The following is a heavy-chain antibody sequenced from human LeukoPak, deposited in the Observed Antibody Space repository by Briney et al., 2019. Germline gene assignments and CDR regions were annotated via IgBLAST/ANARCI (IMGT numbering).Heavy chain of an antibody. CDR1: GFTFSDYA. J-gene: IGHJ3*02. Sequence: GGSLRLSCAASGFTFSDYAMYWVRQAPGKGLEYVSGISGHGVSTYYANSVKGRFIISRDNSKNTLYLQMGSLRGEDMAVYYCAREGGDSSGYYWSGGAFDIWGQGTMVTVSS. D-gene: IGHD3-22*01. V-gene: IGHV3-64*01. CDR3: AREGGDSSGYYWSGGAFDI. CDR2: ISGHGVST.